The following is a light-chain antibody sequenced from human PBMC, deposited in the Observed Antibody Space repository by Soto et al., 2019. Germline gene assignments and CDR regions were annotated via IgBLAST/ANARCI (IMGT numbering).Light chain of an antibody. V-gene: IGLV1-47*02. J-gene: IGLJ1*01. CDR2: SDD. Sequence: QLVLTQSPSASGTPGQRVTISCYGSSSNIGSYPVYWYQQLPGTAPKLLINSDDQRPSGVPDRFSASKSGTSASLAISGLRSEDEADYYCAAWDASLRGHVFGAGTKLTVL. CDR1: SSNIGSYP. CDR3: AAWDASLRGHV.